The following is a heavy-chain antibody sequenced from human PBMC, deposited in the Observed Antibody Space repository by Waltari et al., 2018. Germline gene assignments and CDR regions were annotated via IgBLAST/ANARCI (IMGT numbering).Heavy chain of an antibody. J-gene: IGHJ5*02. V-gene: IGHV3-74*01. CDR3: ARGSDVVEVPAANGVVIGP. Sequence: EVQLVESGGGLVQPGGSLRLSCIASGFPFRNYWMHWVRRSPGKGLVWISRISGDGTKANYADSVQGRFIISRDSAKNILYLQMSNLRADDAALYYCARGSDVVEVPAANGVVIGPWGQGTLVTVSS. CDR2: ISGDGTKA. D-gene: IGHD2-2*01. CDR1: GFPFRNYW.